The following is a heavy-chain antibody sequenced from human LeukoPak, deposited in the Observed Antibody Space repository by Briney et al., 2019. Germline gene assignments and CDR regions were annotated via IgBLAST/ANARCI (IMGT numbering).Heavy chain of an antibody. V-gene: IGHV3-30*18. CDR1: GFTFSSYG. CDR3: AKGSTFFDS. Sequence: PGGSLRLSCATSGFTFSSYGMHWVRQAPGKGLERVAVISYDDGSNKYYADSVKGRFTISRDNSKNTLYLQMNSLRPEDTAVYYCAKGSTFFDSWGQGTLVTVSS. CDR2: ISYDDGSNK. J-gene: IGHJ4*02. D-gene: IGHD2/OR15-2a*01.